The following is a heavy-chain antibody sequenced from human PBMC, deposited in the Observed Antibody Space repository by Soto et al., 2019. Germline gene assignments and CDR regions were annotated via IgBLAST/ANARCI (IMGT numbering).Heavy chain of an antibody. V-gene: IGHV3-30*03. CDR2: ISNDGSDR. CDR3: XXXXXXXXXXXXXDX. J-gene: IGHJ5*02. Sequence: QVQLVESGGGVVQPGRSLRLSCTASGFRFSTYGMHWVRQAPGKGLEWVAVISNDGSDRYYGDSVRGRFTISRDNSXNSLXLQMXXXXXXXXXXXXXXXXXXXXXXXXXXDXWGQGTLVTVSS. CDR1: GFRFSTYG.